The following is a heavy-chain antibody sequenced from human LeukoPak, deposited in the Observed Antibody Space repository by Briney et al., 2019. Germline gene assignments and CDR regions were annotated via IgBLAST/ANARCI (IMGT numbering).Heavy chain of an antibody. CDR3: ARDVGYSDPYNYFDP. CDR1: GGSMSNIYY. J-gene: IGHJ5*02. CDR2: IFYSGIT. Sequence: SETLSLTCNVSGGSMSNIYYWGWIRQPPGKGLEWIGNIFYSGITYSNPSLRSRVTIAIDTSKSQFSLKLTSLTAADTAVYYCARDVGYSDPYNYFDPWGQGTLVTVSS. V-gene: IGHV4-39*07. D-gene: IGHD4-17*01.